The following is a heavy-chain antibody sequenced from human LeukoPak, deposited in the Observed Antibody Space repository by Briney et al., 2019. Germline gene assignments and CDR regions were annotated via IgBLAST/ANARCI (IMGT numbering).Heavy chain of an antibody. CDR2: IYKTGST. CDR1: GDSITSGGYY. D-gene: IGHD3-22*01. J-gene: IGHJ3*02. CDR3: VGHSSGYRLARFDI. Sequence: SQTLSLTCTVSGDSITSGGYYWSWIRQRPGKGLEWIGYIYKTGSTYYNPSLKSRVTISVDTSRNQFSLKLSSVTAADTAVFYCVGHSSGYRLARFDIWGQGTMVTVSS. V-gene: IGHV4-30-4*08.